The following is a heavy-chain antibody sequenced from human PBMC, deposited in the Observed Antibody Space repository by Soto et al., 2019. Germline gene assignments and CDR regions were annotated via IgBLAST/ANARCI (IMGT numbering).Heavy chain of an antibody. CDR1: GFTFSSYA. CDR3: AKDLLVTAPLVGPAGD. V-gene: IGHV3-23*01. J-gene: IGHJ4*02. Sequence: GGSLRLSCAASGFTFSSYAMSWVRQAPGKGLEWVSATSGSGGSTYYADSVKGRFTISRDNSKNTLYLQMNSLRAEDTAVYYCAKDLLVTAPLVGPAGDWGQGTLVTVSS. CDR2: TSGSGGST. D-gene: IGHD2-21*02.